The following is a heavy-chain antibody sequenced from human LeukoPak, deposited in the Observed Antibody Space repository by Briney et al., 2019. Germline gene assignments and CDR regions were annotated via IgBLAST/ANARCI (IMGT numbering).Heavy chain of an antibody. D-gene: IGHD6-13*01. Sequence: SETLSPTCAVYGGSFSGYYWSWIRQPPGKGLEWIGEINHSGSTNYNPSLKSRVTISVDTSKNQFSLKLSSVTAADTAVYYCARAILPRSIAAAGANPFDYYYYGMDVWGQGTTVTVSS. J-gene: IGHJ6*02. CDR1: GGSFSGYY. V-gene: IGHV4-34*01. CDR3: ARAILPRSIAAAGANPFDYYYYGMDV. CDR2: INHSGST.